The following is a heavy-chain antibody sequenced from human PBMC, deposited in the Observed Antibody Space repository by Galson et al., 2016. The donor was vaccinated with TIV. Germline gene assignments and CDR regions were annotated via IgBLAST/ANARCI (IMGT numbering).Heavy chain of an antibody. D-gene: IGHD3-10*01. Sequence: SVKVSCKASGGIFSNFVISWVRQAPGQGLEWMGSINPIFGTANYAQKFQGRVTLTADTSTSTFYMDLSSLRTEDTAIYYCARGRGYSFGSGSSYFDYWGQGSLVTVSS. V-gene: IGHV1-69*06. CDR3: ARGRGYSFGSGSSYFDY. CDR2: INPIFGTA. CDR1: GGIFSNFV. J-gene: IGHJ4*02.